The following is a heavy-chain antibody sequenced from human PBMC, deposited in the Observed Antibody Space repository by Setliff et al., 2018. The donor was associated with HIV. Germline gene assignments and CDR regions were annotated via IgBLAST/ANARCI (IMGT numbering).Heavy chain of an antibody. CDR1: GGTFSSYA. D-gene: IGHD3-10*01. CDR3: ARYGDYYFDY. Sequence: RASVKVSCKASGGTFSSYAISWVRQAPGRGLEWMGGIIPIFGTANYAQKFQGRVTITTDESTSTAYMELSSLRSEDTAVYYCARYGDYYFDYWGQGTLVTVSS. V-gene: IGHV1-69*05. CDR2: IIPIFGTA. J-gene: IGHJ4*02.